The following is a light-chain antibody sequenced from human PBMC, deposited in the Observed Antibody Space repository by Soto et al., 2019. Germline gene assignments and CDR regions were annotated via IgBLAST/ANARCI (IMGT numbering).Light chain of an antibody. CDR2: GAS. J-gene: IGKJ2*01. V-gene: IGKV3-15*01. Sequence: EIVMTQSPATLSVSPGERATLYCRASQSVSSNLAWYQQQPGQAPRLLIYGASTRDTGIPARFSGSGSGTEFTLTISSLQSEDFAVYYCQQYNNWPPYTFGQGTKLQIQ. CDR3: QQYNNWPPYT. CDR1: QSVSSN.